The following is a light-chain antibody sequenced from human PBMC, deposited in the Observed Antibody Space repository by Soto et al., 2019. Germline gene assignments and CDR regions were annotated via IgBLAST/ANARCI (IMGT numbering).Light chain of an antibody. Sequence: DIQMTQSPSSLSASVGDRVTITCRASRGISNYLAWYQQKPGKVPRLLIYAASTLRSGVPSRFSASGSGTDFALTVTSLQPEDAATYYCQRYDSNPFTFGQGTRLQIK. V-gene: IGKV1-27*01. CDR3: QRYDSNPFT. CDR1: RGISNY. CDR2: AAS. J-gene: IGKJ5*01.